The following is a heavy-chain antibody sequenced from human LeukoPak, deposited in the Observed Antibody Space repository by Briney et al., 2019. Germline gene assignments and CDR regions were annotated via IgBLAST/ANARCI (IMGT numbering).Heavy chain of an antibody. CDR1: GASISDSY. Sequence: SETLSLTCSVSGASISDSYWTWIRQPPGKTLEWIGYIYYTGDNDYNPSLKGRVTMSVDTSKSHLSLKLTSVTAADTAVYYCARFTARAREIDYWGQGILVTVSS. D-gene: IGHD6-6*01. J-gene: IGHJ4*02. CDR2: IYYTGDN. CDR3: ARFTARAREIDY. V-gene: IGHV4-59*08.